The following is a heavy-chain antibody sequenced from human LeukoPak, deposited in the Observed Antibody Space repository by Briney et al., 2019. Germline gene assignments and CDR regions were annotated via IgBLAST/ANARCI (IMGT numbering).Heavy chain of an antibody. CDR3: ARGGASAYDPGWFDP. Sequence: SETLSLTCSVSGGSMSSFYWSWVRQPAGKGLEWIGHIYSAGNTYYNPSLKSRVIMSIDTAKNEFFLKLSSVTVADTAVYYCARGGASAYDPGWFDPWGQGILVTVSS. CDR2: IYSAGNT. CDR1: GGSMSSFY. D-gene: IGHD5-12*01. V-gene: IGHV4-4*07. J-gene: IGHJ5*02.